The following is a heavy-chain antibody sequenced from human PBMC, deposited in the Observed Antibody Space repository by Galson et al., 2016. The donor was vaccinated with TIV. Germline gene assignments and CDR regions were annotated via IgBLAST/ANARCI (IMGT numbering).Heavy chain of an antibody. CDR2: LNPGNANT. D-gene: IGHD3-10*01. V-gene: IGHV1-3*01. Sequence: SVKVSCKASGYNFIFYTMHWVRQAPGQSLEWMGWLNPGNANTKYSQRLQGRVTISRDTSATTAYMELSSLRSEDMAVYYCARNLQGSSKGFDYWGQGTLVTVSS. J-gene: IGHJ4*02. CDR3: ARNLQGSSKGFDY. CDR1: GYNFIFYT.